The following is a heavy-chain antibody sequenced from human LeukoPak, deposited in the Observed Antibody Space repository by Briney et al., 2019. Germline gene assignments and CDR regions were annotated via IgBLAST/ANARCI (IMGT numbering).Heavy chain of an antibody. D-gene: IGHD3-22*01. V-gene: IGHV3-23*01. CDR3: AKRGVVIRVILVGFHKEAYYFDS. Sequence: GGSLRLSCAVSGITLSNYGMTWVRQAPGKGLEWVAGLSGSGGSTNYADSVKGRFTISRDNAKNTMYLQMNSLRAEDTAVYFCAKRGVVIRVILVGFHKEAYYFDSWGQGVLVTVSS. CDR2: LSGSGGST. J-gene: IGHJ4*02. CDR1: GITLSNYG.